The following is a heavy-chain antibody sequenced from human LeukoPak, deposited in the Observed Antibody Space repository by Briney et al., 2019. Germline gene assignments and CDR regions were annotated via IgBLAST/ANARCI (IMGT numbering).Heavy chain of an antibody. CDR3: VREIWGSYY. CDR2: MNNDESNT. V-gene: IGHV3-74*01. CDR1: GFTFSTAW. J-gene: IGHJ4*02. Sequence: PGGSLRLSCAASGFTFSTAWMHWVRQAPGKGLLWASVMNNDESNTRYADSVKGRFTISRDNAKNTLYLQMNRLSVDDTAVYYCVREIWGSYYWGQGTLVTVSS. D-gene: IGHD3-16*01.